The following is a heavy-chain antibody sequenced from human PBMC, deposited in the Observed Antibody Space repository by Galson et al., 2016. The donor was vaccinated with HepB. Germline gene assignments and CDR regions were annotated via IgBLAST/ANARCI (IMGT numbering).Heavy chain of an antibody. CDR2: INPSGGST. J-gene: IGHJ6*02. D-gene: IGHD3-16*01. Sequence: SVKVSCKASGGTLHLFALSWVRQAPGQGLEWMGIINPSGGSTSYAQKFQGRVTMTRDTSTSTVYMELSSLRSEDTSVYYCARSLWGKYESGYYHYALDVWGQGTTVTVSS. CDR3: ARSLWGKYESGYYHYALDV. V-gene: IGHV1-46*02. CDR1: GGTLHLFA.